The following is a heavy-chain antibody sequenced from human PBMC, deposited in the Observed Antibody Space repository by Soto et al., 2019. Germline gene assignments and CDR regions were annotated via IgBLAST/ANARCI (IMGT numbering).Heavy chain of an antibody. V-gene: IGHV3-7*01. CDR2: IKQDGSEK. CDR1: GFTFSSYW. CDR3: AREKPPSGYSYGCLDY. Sequence: GGSLRLSCAASGFTFSSYWMSWVRQAPGKGLEWVANIKQDGSEKYYVDSVKGRFTISRDNAKNSLYLQMNSLRAEDTAVYYCAREKPPSGYSYGCLDYWGQGTLVTVSS. J-gene: IGHJ4*02. D-gene: IGHD5-18*01.